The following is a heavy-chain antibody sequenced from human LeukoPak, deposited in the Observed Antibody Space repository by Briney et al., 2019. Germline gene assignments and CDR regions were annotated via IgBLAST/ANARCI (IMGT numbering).Heavy chain of an antibody. CDR1: GYTFTGYY. Sequence: ASVKVSCKASGYTFTGYYMHWVRQAPGQGLEWMGWINPKSGGTNEAQKFHDRVTMTRDTSIRTAYMEVSRLRSDDTAVYYCARDLTHRRNYDNSGYQIVSAFWGQGTLVTVSS. CDR3: ARDLTHRRNYDNSGYQIVSAF. J-gene: IGHJ4*02. CDR2: INPKSGGT. V-gene: IGHV1-2*02. D-gene: IGHD3-22*01.